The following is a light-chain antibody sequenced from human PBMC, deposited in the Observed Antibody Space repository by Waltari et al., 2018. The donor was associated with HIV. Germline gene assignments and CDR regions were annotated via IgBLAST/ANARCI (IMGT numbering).Light chain of an antibody. CDR1: TPDVGYYNY. CDR3: ASYTTRKTWV. Sequence: QSALTQPASVSGSLGQSLTISCTGTTPDVGYYNYFSWYQYHPGKAPKLIIYEVSDRPSGVSNRFSGSKSGNTASLTISGLQAEDETDYYCASYTTRKTWVFGG. CDR2: EVS. V-gene: IGLV2-14*01. J-gene: IGLJ3*02.